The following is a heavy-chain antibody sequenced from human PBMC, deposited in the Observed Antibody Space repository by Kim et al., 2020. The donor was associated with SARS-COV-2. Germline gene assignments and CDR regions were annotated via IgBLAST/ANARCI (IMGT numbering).Heavy chain of an antibody. D-gene: IGHD6-25*01. J-gene: IGHJ6*02. CDR2: ISSSSTI. V-gene: IGHV3-48*02. CDR1: GFTFSSYS. CDR3: ARDKRGKGMDV. Sequence: GGSLRLSCAASGFTFSSYSMNWVRQAPGKGLEWVSYISSSSTIYYADSVKGRFTISRDNAKNSLYLQMNSLRDEDTAVYYCARDKRGKGMDVWGQGTTVTVSS.